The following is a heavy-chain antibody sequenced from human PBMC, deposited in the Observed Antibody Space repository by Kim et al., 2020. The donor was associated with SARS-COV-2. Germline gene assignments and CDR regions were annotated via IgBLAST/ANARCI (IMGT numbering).Heavy chain of an antibody. J-gene: IGHJ4*02. Sequence: SETLSLTCAVYGGSFSGYYWSWIRQPPGKGLEWIGEINHSGSTNYNPSLKSRVTISVDTSKNQFSLKLSSVTAADTAVYYCARASSPTSGCSSTSCLFGGYFDYWGQGTLVTVSS. CDR2: INHSGST. CDR3: ARASSPTSGCSSTSCLFGGYFDY. D-gene: IGHD2-2*01. V-gene: IGHV4-34*01. CDR1: GGSFSGYY.